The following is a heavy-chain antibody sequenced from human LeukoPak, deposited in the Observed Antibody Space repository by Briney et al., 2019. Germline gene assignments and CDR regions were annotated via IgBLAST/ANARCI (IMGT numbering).Heavy chain of an antibody. J-gene: IGHJ4*02. CDR3: ARGPGYGDSMYYFDY. CDR2: ISAYNGKT. V-gene: IGHV1-18*04. CDR1: GYIFTSYG. D-gene: IGHD2-21*02. Sequence: ASVKVSCKASGYIFTSYGISWVRQAPGQGLEGMGWISAYNGKTNYAQKLQGRGTMTTDTYTTTVYLEVRSLRSDDTAVYYCARGPGYGDSMYYFDYWGQGTLVTVSS.